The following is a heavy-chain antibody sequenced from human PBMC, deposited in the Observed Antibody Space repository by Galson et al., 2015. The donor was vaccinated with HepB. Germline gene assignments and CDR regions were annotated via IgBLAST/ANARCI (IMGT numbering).Heavy chain of an antibody. D-gene: IGHD6-25*01. V-gene: IGHV3-11*01. J-gene: IGHJ5*02. CDR1: GFTFSDYY. Sequence: LRLSCAASGFTFSDYYMSWIRQAPGKGLEWVSYISSSGTTTIYYADSVKGRFTISRDNAKNSLYLQMNSLRAEDTAVYYCARAALGWFDPWGQGTLVTVSS. CDR2: ISSSGTTTI. CDR3: ARAALGWFDP.